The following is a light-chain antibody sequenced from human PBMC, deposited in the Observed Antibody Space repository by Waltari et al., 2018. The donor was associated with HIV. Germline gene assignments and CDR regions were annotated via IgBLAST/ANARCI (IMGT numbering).Light chain of an antibody. CDR3: SSYTSSSLVV. V-gene: IGLV2-14*01. J-gene: IGLJ2*01. CDR2: EVS. CDR1: SSYVGGYNY. Sequence: QSAPTQPAPVSGSPGPSIPLPCPGTSSYVGGYNYVSWYQQHPGKAPKLMIYEVSNRPSGVSNRFSGSKSGNTASLTISGLQAEDEADYYCSSYTSSSLVVFGGGTKLTVL.